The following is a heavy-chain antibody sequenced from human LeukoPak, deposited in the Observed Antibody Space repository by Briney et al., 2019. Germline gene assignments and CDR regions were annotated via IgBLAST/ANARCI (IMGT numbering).Heavy chain of an antibody. CDR3: ARVFELSWTA. CDR1: GGSISSGGYY. D-gene: IGHD2-15*01. J-gene: IGHJ5*02. Sequence: PSETLSLTCTVSGGSISSGGYYWSWIRQHPGKGLEWIGYIYYSGSTYYNPSLKSRVTISVDMSKNQFSLKLSSVTAADTAVYYCARVFELSWTAWGQGTLVTVSS. CDR2: IYYSGST. V-gene: IGHV4-31*03.